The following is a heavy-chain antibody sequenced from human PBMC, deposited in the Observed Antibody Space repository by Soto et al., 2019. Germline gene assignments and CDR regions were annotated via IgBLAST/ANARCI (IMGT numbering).Heavy chain of an antibody. CDR2: IYSGGST. V-gene: IGHV3-53*01. Sequence: LRLSCAASGFTVSSNYISWVRQAPGKGLEWVSVIYSGGSTYYADSVRGRFTISRDNSKNTLYLQMKSLRAEDTAVYYCARDPPATRHGMDVWGQGTTVTVSS. CDR1: GFTVSSNY. J-gene: IGHJ6*02. CDR3: ARDPPATRHGMDV.